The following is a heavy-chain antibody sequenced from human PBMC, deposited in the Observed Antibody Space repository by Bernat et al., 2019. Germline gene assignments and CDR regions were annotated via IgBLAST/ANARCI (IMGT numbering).Heavy chain of an antibody. Sequence: EVQLVESGGGLVKPGGSLRLSCAASGFTFSSYSMNWVRQAPGKGLEWVSSITSTSSYIYYDNSLKSRFTISRDNTKNSLYLQMHSLVADDTAVYYCAGGRGSSSHSDYWGQGTLVTVSS. J-gene: IGHJ4*02. D-gene: IGHD6-6*01. CDR3: AGGRGSSSHSDY. CDR2: ITSTSSYI. V-gene: IGHV3-21*01. CDR1: GFTFSSYS.